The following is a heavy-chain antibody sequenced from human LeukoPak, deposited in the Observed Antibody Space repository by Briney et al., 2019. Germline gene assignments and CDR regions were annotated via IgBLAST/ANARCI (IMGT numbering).Heavy chain of an antibody. J-gene: IGHJ6*03. CDR2: IYYSGST. Sequence: PSETLSLTCTVSGGSISSYYWSWIRQPPGKGLEWIGYIYYSGSTNYKSSLMSQVTISVDTSKNQFPLKLSTVPPADTAAYYCARTTEGGYSYGYFYYYYMDVWGKGTTVTISS. V-gene: IGHV4-59*01. CDR1: GGSISSYY. CDR3: ARTTEGGYSYGYFYYYYMDV. D-gene: IGHD5-18*01.